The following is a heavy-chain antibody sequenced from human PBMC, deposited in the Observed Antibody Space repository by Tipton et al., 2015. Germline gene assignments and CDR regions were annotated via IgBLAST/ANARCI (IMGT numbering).Heavy chain of an antibody. J-gene: IGHJ3*02. V-gene: IGHV4-38-2*01. CDR2: ISHSGNT. Sequence: TLSLTCAVSAYSISSDYYWGWIRQPPGKGLEWIGSISHSGNTYYNPSLKSRVTMSRDTSKNQFSLKLNSVTPEDTAVYYCARGRNNAFDIWGQGTLVTVSS. CDR3: ARGRNNAFDI. CDR1: AYSISSDYY.